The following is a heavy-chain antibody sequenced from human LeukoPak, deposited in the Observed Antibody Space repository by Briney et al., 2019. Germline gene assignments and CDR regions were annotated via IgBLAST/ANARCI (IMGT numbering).Heavy chain of an antibody. D-gene: IGHD3-22*01. V-gene: IGHV4-4*02. J-gene: IGHJ6*02. CDR2: ISLTGLT. Sequence: SDTLSLTCGVSGVSISNTNWWSWVRQPPGQGLEWIGSISLTGLTQYNPSLESRVAVSLGKSKNQLSLNLTSVTAADTAVYYCARHIFKRWYDSTSSQGGMDVWGQGTTVTLSS. CDR3: ARHIFKRWYDSTSSQGGMDV. CDR1: GVSISNTNW.